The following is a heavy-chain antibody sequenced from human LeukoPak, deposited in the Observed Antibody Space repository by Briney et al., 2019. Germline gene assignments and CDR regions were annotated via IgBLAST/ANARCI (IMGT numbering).Heavy chain of an antibody. CDR2: IYYSGST. CDR3: ARHVESSGFLGAYYFDY. D-gene: IGHD3-22*01. Sequence: PSETLSLTCTVSGASISSYYWSWIRQPPGKGLEWIGYIYYSGSTNYNPSLKSRVTISVDTSKNQFSLKVSSVIAADTAVYYCARHVESSGFLGAYYFDYWGQGVLVTVSS. CDR1: GASISSYY. J-gene: IGHJ4*02. V-gene: IGHV4-59*08.